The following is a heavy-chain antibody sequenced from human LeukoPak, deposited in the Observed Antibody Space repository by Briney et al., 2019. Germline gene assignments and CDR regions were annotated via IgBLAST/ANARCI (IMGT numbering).Heavy chain of an antibody. V-gene: IGHV4-34*01. D-gene: IGHD2-15*01. Sequence: PSETLSLTCAVYGGSFSGYYWSWIRQPPGKGLEWIGEINHSGSTNYNPSLKSRVTISVDTSKNQFSLKLSSVTAADTAVYYCARHGSVDYSFDYWGQGTLVTVSS. CDR1: GGSFSGYY. CDR3: ARHGSVDYSFDY. J-gene: IGHJ4*02. CDR2: INHSGST.